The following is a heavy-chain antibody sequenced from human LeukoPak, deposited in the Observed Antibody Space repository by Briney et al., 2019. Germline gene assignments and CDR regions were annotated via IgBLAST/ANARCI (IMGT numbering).Heavy chain of an antibody. J-gene: IGHJ5*02. CDR2: IYYSGST. CDR3: ARGLPYYYGSGRLNCSWFDP. V-gene: IGHV4-59*01. Sequence: SETLSLTCTVSGGSISSYYWSWIRQPPGKGLEWIGYIYYSGSTNYNPSLKSRDTISVDTSKNQFSLKLSSVTAADTAVYYCARGLPYYYGSGRLNCSWFDPWGQGTLVTVSS. D-gene: IGHD3-10*01. CDR1: GGSISSYY.